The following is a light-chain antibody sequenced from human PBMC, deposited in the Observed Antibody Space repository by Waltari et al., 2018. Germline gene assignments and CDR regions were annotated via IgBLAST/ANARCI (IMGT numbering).Light chain of an antibody. Sequence: QFALTQPRSVSASPGQPVTISRTGTSSDVGGYNYVSWYQQHPGKAPKLMIYDVSKRPSGVPDRFSGSKSGNTASLTISGLQAEDEADYYCCSYAGSYTLVFGGGTKLTVL. CDR3: CSYAGSYTLV. V-gene: IGLV2-11*01. CDR1: SSDVGGYNY. CDR2: DVS. J-gene: IGLJ2*01.